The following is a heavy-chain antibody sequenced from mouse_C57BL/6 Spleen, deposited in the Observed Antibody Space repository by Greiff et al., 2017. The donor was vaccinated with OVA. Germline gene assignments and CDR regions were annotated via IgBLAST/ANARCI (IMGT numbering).Heavy chain of an antibody. CDR2: IYPRSGHT. D-gene: IGHD2-4*01. J-gene: IGHJ4*01. CDR3: SRGNDYDEMDY. Sequence: VQLQQSGAELARPGASVKLSCKASGYTFTSYGISWVKQRTGQGLEWIGDIYPRSGHTSYNEKFKGKATLTADKSSSTAYMELLSLTSEDSAVYCCSRGNDYDEMDYWGQGTSVTGAS. V-gene: IGHV1-81*01. CDR1: GYTFTSYG.